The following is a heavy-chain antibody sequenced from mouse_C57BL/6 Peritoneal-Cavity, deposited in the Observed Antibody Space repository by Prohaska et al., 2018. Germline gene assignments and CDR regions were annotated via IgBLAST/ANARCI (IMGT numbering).Heavy chain of an antibody. D-gene: IGHD4-1*01. CDR2: IRNKANNHAT. V-gene: IGHV6-6*01. Sequence: WMDWVRQSPEKGLEWVAEIRNKANNHATYYAESVKGRFTISRDDSKSSVYLQMNSLRAEDTGIYYCTRPGTGYWGQGTTLTVSS. CDR3: TRPGTGY. J-gene: IGHJ2*01. CDR1: W.